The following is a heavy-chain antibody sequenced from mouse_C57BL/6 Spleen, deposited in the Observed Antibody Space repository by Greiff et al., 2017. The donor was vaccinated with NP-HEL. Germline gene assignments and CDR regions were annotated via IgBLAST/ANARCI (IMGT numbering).Heavy chain of an antibody. CDR1: GFTFSSYG. V-gene: IGHV5-6*01. CDR3: ASITTVGCYFDY. J-gene: IGHJ2*01. CDR2: ISSGGSYT. Sequence: EVQLVESGGDLVKPGGSLKLSCAASGFTFSSYGMSWVRQTPDKRLEWVATISSGGSYTYYPDSVKGRFTISRDNAKNTLYLQMSSLKSEDTAMYYCASITTVGCYFDYWGQGTTLTVSS. D-gene: IGHD1-1*01.